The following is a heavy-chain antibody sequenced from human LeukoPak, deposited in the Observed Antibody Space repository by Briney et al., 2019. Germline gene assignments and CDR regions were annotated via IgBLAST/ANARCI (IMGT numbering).Heavy chain of an antibody. CDR2: ISYSGSPI. Sequence: TGGSLRLSCAASGFTFSDYYMSWIRQAPGKGLEWVSYISYSGSPITYADSVKGRFTISRDNAKNSLYLQTNSLRAEDTAVYYCARGGGRWFGELWVDYWGQGTLVTVSS. CDR3: ARGGGRWFGELWVDY. CDR1: GFTFSDYY. J-gene: IGHJ4*02. D-gene: IGHD3-10*01. V-gene: IGHV3-11*01.